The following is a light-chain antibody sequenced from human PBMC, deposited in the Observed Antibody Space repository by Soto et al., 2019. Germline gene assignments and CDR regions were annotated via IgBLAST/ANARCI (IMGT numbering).Light chain of an antibody. CDR1: QDVSINY. V-gene: IGKV3-20*01. Sequence: EIVLTQSPGTLSLSPGEGATLSCRASQDVSINYLAWYQHKPAQAPRLLIFGTTNRATGVPDRFRGSGSGTDFTLTVTRLEPEDFAVYYCQAYVNSPPGYTFGQGTNLEIK. CDR2: GTT. CDR3: QAYVNSPPGYT. J-gene: IGKJ2*01.